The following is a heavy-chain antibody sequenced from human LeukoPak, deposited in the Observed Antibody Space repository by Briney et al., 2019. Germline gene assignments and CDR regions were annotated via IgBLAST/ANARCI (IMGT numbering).Heavy chain of an antibody. J-gene: IGHJ5*02. D-gene: IGHD3-3*01. Sequence: GGSLRLSWAASGFTFSSYSMNWVRQAPGKGLEWVSSISSSSSYIYYADSVKGRFTISRDNAKNSLYLQMNSLRAEDTAVYYCARAVFWSGYYSSWGQGTLVTVSS. CDR1: GFTFSSYS. CDR2: ISSSSSYI. V-gene: IGHV3-21*01. CDR3: ARAVFWSGYYSS.